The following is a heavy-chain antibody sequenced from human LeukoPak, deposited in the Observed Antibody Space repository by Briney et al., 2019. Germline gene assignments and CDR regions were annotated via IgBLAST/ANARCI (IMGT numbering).Heavy chain of an antibody. CDR1: GFTFSNAW. V-gene: IGHV3-15*01. CDR3: TTDPRNGYYFDY. Sequence: SVGSLRLSCAASGFTFSNAWMSWVRQAPGKGLEWIGRIKSKTDGGTTDYAAPVKGRFTISRDDSTDTLYLQLNSLKTEDTAIYYCTTDPRNGYYFDYWGQGTLVTVSS. CDR2: IKSKTDGGTT. J-gene: IGHJ4*02. D-gene: IGHD1-1*01.